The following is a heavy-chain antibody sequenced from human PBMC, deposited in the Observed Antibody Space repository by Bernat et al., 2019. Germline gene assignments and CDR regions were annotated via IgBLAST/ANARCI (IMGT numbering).Heavy chain of an antibody. V-gene: IGHV3-33*01. D-gene: IGHD3-10*01. CDR2: IWYDGSNK. J-gene: IGHJ5*02. CDR1: GFTFSSYG. CDR3: ARGRYYYGSGSENWFDP. Sequence: QVQLVESGGGVVQPGRSLRLSCAASGFTFSSYGMHWVRQAPGKGLEWVAVIWYDGSNKYYADSVKGRFTISRDNSKNTLYLQMNSLRAEDTAVYYCARGRYYYGSGSENWFDPWGQGTLVTVSS.